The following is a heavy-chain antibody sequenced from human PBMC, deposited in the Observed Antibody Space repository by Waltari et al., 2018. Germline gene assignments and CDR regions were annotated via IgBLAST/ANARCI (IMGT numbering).Heavy chain of an antibody. CDR3: ARDQWGQYTYYYYGMDV. D-gene: IGHD1-26*01. CDR2: IYYSGST. CDR1: GGSISSSSYY. V-gene: IGHV4-39*02. J-gene: IGHJ6*02. Sequence: QLQLQESGPGLVKPSETLSLTCTVSGGSISSSSYYWGWIRQPPGKGLEWIGSIYYSGSTYYNPSLKSRVTISVDTSKNQFSLKLSSVTAADTAVYYCARDQWGQYTYYYYGMDVWGQGTTVTVSS.